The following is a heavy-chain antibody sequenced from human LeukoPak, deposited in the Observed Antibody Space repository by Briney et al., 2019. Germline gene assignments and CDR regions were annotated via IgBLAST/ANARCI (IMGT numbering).Heavy chain of an antibody. Sequence: RIIPIFGTANYPQKFQARVTITPDQSTSTAYMELSSLRSEDTAVYYCATHVGSTVSQNTDYWGQGTLVTVSS. V-gene: IGHV1-69*15. D-gene: IGHD4-17*01. J-gene: IGHJ4*02. CDR2: IIPIFGTA. CDR3: ATHVGSTVSQNTDY.